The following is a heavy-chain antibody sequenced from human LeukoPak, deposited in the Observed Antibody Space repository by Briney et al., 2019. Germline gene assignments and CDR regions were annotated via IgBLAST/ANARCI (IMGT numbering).Heavy chain of an antibody. J-gene: IGHJ3*02. D-gene: IGHD2-15*01. Sequence: PGGSLRLSRAASGFTFSNYAMRWVRQAPGKGLEWVSAISNSGDNTYYADSVKGRFTISRDNFKNTLYLQMNSLRAEDTAVYYCAKGVVVVAATHAFDIWGQGTMVTVSS. CDR2: ISNSGDNT. CDR3: AKGVVVVAATHAFDI. V-gene: IGHV3-23*01. CDR1: GFTFSNYA.